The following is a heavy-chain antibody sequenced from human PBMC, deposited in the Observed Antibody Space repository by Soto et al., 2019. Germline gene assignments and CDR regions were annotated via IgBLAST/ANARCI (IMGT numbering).Heavy chain of an antibody. Sequence: SETLSLTCAVSGASITAYYWAWVRQPPGKGLEWIGYIYYSGSTNYNPSLKSRVTISVDTSKSQFSLILRSVTAADTAVYYCARLGDSYQAFDDWGHGALVTVSS. J-gene: IGHJ4*01. V-gene: IGHV4-59*08. CDR3: ARLGDSYQAFDD. D-gene: IGHD2-21*01. CDR1: GASITAYY. CDR2: IYYSGST.